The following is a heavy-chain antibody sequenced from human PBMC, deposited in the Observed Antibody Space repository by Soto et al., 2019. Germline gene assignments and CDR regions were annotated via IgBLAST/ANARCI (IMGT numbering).Heavy chain of an antibody. Sequence: PSETLSLTCAVSGGSISSGGYSWSWIRQPPGKGLEWIGYIYYSGSTNYNPSLKSRVTISVDTSKNQFSLKLSSVTAADTAVYYCAGEGRYCSGGSCYFYYYYGMDVWGQGTTVTVSS. J-gene: IGHJ6*02. CDR2: IYYSGST. V-gene: IGHV4-61*08. CDR3: AGEGRYCSGGSCYFYYYYGMDV. D-gene: IGHD2-15*01. CDR1: GGSISSGGYS.